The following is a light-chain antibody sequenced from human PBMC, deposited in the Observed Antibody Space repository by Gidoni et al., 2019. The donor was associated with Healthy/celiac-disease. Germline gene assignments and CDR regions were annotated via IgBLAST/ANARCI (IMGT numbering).Light chain of an antibody. CDR3: MQALQTPPT. Sequence: DIVMTQSPLSLPVTPGEPASISCRSSQSLLHSNGYNYLDWYLQKPGQSPQLLIYLGSNRASGVPDRFSGSGSGTDFTLKISRLEAEDFGVYYCMQALQTPPTFGQGTKVEIK. CDR2: LGS. V-gene: IGKV2-28*01. J-gene: IGKJ1*01. CDR1: QSLLHSNGYNY.